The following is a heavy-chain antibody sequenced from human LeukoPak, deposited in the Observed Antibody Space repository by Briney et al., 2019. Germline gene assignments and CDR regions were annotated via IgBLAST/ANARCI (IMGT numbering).Heavy chain of an antibody. V-gene: IGHV3-7*01. D-gene: IGHD1-26*01. Sequence: GGSLRLSCAASGFTLTDYWMTWVRQVPGKGLEWVANIHKAGTESYYVDSVKGRFAISRDNAKNSLYLQLSSLRVDDTAVYYCARVGTWELQRVFDYWGQGTLVTVSS. CDR3: ARVGTWELQRVFDY. CDR2: IHKAGTES. CDR1: GFTLTDYW. J-gene: IGHJ4*02.